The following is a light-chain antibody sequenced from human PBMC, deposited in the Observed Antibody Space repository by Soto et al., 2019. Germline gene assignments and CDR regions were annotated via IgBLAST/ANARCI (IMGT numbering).Light chain of an antibody. CDR1: QRVSSN. Sequence: EIVVTQSPATLSVSPGERATLSCRASQRVSSNLAWYQHKPGQASKLLSYGASTRATGIPAMFSGSGSGIKFTPTIISVQSDEFAVYFCQQDNDWPLVTLSGGTQVAIK. J-gene: IGKJ4*01. V-gene: IGKV3-15*01. CDR2: GAS. CDR3: QQDNDWPLVT.